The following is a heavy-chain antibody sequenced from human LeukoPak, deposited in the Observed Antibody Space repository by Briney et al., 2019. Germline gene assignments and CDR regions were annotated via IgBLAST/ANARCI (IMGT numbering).Heavy chain of an antibody. CDR2: MNPNNGDS. Sequence: ASVKVSCKASGSTFTNYHINWVRQATGQGLEWMGWMNPNNGDSGYAQKFQGRVTITRDTSRSTSYMELRSLRSDDTAVYFCVRTTSFTASGYDYWGQGTLVTVSS. CDR1: GSTFTNYH. D-gene: IGHD6-25*01. CDR3: VRTTSFTASGYDY. V-gene: IGHV1-8*03. J-gene: IGHJ4*02.